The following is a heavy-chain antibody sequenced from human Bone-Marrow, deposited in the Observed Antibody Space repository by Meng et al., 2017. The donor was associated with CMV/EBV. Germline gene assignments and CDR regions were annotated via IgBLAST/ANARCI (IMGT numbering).Heavy chain of an antibody. J-gene: IGHJ4*02. D-gene: IGHD1-26*01. Sequence: SVKVSCKASGYTFTGYYMHWVRQAPGQGLEWMGGIIPIFGTANYAQKFQGRVTITTDESTSPADMELGSLSSEETALYYCAEVGATNDWGQGTLVTVSS. CDR1: GYTFTGYY. CDR3: AEVGATND. V-gene: IGHV1-69*05. CDR2: IIPIFGTA.